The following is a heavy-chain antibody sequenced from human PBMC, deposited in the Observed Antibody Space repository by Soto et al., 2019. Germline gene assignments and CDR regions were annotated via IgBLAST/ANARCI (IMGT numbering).Heavy chain of an antibody. CDR1: GLTFSSYA. Sequence: EVQLLESGGGLVQPGGSLRLSCPASGLTFSSYAMSWVRQTPGKGLEWVSGISGGGGNTYYADSVTGRITISRDNSRNTLYLQMNSLRAADTDIYYCAKDRGAGGRFSGIAVAGIPSWGQRTLVTVSS. V-gene: IGHV3-23*01. CDR2: ISGGGGNT. D-gene: IGHD6-19*01. J-gene: IGHJ5*02. CDR3: AKDRGAGGRFSGIAVAGIPS.